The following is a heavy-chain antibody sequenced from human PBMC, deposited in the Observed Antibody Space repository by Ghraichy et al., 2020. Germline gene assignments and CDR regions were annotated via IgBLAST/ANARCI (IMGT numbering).Heavy chain of an antibody. CDR1: GGSISSSDYY. CDR2: IYYSGST. V-gene: IGHV4-39*01. CDR3: ARRGNWFDP. J-gene: IGHJ5*02. Sequence: SETLSLTCTVSGGSISSSDYYWGWIRQPPGKGLEWIGSIYYSGSTYYNPSLKSRVTISADTSKNQFSLKLSSVIAADTALYYCARRGNWFDPWGQGTLVTVSS.